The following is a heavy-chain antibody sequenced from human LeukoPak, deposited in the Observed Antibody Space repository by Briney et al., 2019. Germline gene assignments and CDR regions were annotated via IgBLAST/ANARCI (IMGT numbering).Heavy chain of an antibody. CDR1: GGSISSYY. V-gene: IGHV4-4*09. CDR3: ARHPCTASCRGGFDP. J-gene: IGHJ5*02. CDR2: IYTSGST. Sequence: SETLSLTCTVSGGSISSYYWTWIRQPPGKGLEWIGYIYTSGSTNYNPSLQSRVTISVDTSRNQFSLKLSSVTAADTAVYYCARHPCTASCRGGFDPWGQGTLVTVSS. D-gene: IGHD2-2*01.